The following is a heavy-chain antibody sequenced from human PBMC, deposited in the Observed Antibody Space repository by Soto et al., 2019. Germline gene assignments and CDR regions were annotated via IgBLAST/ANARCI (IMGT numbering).Heavy chain of an antibody. CDR3: AREGGAKYGSGSYPYYYGMDV. CDR2: INPNSGGT. CDR1: GYTFTGYY. V-gene: IGHV1-2*04. J-gene: IGHJ6*02. Sequence: ASVKVSCKASGYTFTGYYMHWVRQAPGQGLEWMGWINPNSGGTNYAQKFQGWVTMTRDTSISTAYRELSRLRSDDTAVYYCAREGGAKYGSGSYPYYYGMDVSGQGTTVTVSS. D-gene: IGHD3-10*01.